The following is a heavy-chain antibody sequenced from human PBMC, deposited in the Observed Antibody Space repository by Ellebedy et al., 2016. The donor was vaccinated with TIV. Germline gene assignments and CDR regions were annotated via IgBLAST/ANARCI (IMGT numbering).Heavy chain of an antibody. CDR1: GFTFSSNG. D-gene: IGHD2-8*01. J-gene: IGHJ6*02. V-gene: IGHV3-30*18. Sequence: GESLKISXAASGFTFSSNGMHWVRQAAGKGLEWVTVISYDGNNKYYADSVKGRFTISRDNSKNTLYLQMNSLRAEDTAVYYCAKVVYGFYYYYAMDVWGQGTTVTVSS. CDR2: ISYDGNNK. CDR3: AKVVYGFYYYYAMDV.